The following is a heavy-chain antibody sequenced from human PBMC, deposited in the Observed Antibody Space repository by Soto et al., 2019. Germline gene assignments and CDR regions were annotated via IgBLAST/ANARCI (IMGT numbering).Heavy chain of an antibody. J-gene: IGHJ3*02. CDR1: GYTLTNYG. D-gene: IGHD5-12*01. Sequence: QAQLVQSGAEVKKSGASVRVSCKASGYTLTNYGVTWVRQAPGQGLEWLGRVTPYKADTNSAQNLQGRVPMAKDTSTNTAYLELRSLRSDDTAVYFCATDGPSNSGNLYAFDIWGQGTMVTVSA. CDR2: VTPYKADT. V-gene: IGHV1-18*04. CDR3: ATDGPSNSGNLYAFDI.